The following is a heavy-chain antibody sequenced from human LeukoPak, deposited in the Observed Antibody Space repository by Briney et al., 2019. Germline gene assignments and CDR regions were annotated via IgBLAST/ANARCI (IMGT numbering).Heavy chain of an antibody. CDR3: ATPRTYYCSETSCYFDH. CDR1: GFTFSAYI. J-gene: IGHJ4*03. V-gene: IGHV3-21*01. Sequence: PGGSLRLSCAASGFTFSAYIIHWVRQAPGKGLEWVSSISSTSSFIFYADSVKGRFTISRDNADNSLYLQMNSLRAEDTAVYYCATPRTYYCSETSCYFDHWGQGTLVTVSS. CDR2: ISSTSSFI. D-gene: IGHD2-15*01.